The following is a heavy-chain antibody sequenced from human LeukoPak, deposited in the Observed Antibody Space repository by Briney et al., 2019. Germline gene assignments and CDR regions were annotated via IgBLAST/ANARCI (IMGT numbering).Heavy chain of an antibody. Sequence: SETLSLTCAVSGFSISSGYYWGWIRQPPGKGLEWIGNVFHSGTTYYNPSLKSRVTISVDTPKNQFSLKLTSVTAADTAVYYCARITYDSSDYWGQGSLVTVSP. CDR3: ARITYDSSDY. CDR2: VFHSGTT. D-gene: IGHD3-22*01. J-gene: IGHJ4*02. V-gene: IGHV4-38-2*01. CDR1: GFSISSGYY.